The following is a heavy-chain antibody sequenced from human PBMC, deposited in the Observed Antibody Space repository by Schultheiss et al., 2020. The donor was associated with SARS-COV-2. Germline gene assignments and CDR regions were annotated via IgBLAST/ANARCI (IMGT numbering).Heavy chain of an antibody. J-gene: IGHJ4*02. CDR1: GFTFSSYA. Sequence: GGSLRLSCAASGFTFSSYAMSWVRQATGKGLEWVSAISSSGSTIYYADSVKGRFTISRDNAKNSLYLQMNSLRAEDTAVYYCARDLVGYCSGGSCYWGQGTLVTVSS. CDR3: ARDLVGYCSGGSCY. D-gene: IGHD2-15*01. V-gene: IGHV3-48*03. CDR2: ISSSGSTI.